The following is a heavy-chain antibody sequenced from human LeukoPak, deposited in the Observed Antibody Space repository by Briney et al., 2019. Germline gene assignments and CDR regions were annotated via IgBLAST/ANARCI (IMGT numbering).Heavy chain of an antibody. D-gene: IGHD3-22*01. Sequence: SETLSLTCAVYGGSFSGYYWSWIRQPPGKGLEWIGYIDNSGSTNYNPSLKSRVTISVDTSKNQFSLKLSSVTAADTAVYYCARDYSMIVYWGQGTLVTVSS. CDR2: IDNSGST. J-gene: IGHJ4*02. CDR3: ARDYSMIVY. V-gene: IGHV4-59*01. CDR1: GGSFSGYY.